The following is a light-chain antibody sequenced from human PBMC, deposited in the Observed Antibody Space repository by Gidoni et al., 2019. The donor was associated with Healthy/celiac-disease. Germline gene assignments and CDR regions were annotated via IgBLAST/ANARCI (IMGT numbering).Light chain of an antibody. J-gene: IGKJ4*01. CDR3: QQYYSTLSLT. V-gene: IGKV4-1*01. CDR1: QSVLYSSNNKNY. Sequence: DIVMTRSPDSLPVSLGVTATINCKSSQSVLYSSNNKNYLAWYQQKPGQPPKLLIYWASTRESGVPDRFSGSGSGTDFTLTISSLQAEDVAVYYCQQYYSTLSLTFGGGTKVEIK. CDR2: WAS.